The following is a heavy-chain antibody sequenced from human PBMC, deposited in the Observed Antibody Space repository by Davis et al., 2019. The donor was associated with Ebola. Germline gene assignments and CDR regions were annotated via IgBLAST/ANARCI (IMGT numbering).Heavy chain of an antibody. D-gene: IGHD6-13*01. V-gene: IGHV1-18*01. CDR2: ISAYNGNT. J-gene: IGHJ5*02. CDR3: ARVRAAAADGTRWFDP. Sequence: ASVKVSCKASGYTFSSYGITWVRQAPGQGLEWMGWISAYNGNTNYAQNLQGRVTMTTDTSTTTVYMELRGLRSNDTAVYYCARVRAAAADGTRWFDPWGQGTLVTVSS. CDR1: GYTFSSYG.